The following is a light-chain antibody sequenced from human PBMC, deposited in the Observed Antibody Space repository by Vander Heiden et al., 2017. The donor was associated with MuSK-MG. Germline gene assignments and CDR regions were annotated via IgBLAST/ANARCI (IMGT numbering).Light chain of an antibody. V-gene: IGLV2-11*01. J-gene: IGLJ1*01. CDR3: GSYAYSNTAYWV. CDR2: EVT. Sequence: QSALTQPRSVSGSPGQSVTISCTGTSNDVGGHPYVSWYQQHPGRAPKLMIYEVTKRPLGVPDRFSGSKSGNTASLTISGLQAEDEADYYCGSYAYSNTAYWVFGTGTKVTVL. CDR1: SNDVGGHPY.